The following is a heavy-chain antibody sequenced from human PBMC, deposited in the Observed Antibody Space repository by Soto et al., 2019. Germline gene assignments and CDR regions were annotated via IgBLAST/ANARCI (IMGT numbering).Heavy chain of an antibody. V-gene: IGHV1-2*04. CDR3: ARTKGTGYFSYGMDV. Sequence: QVQLVQSGAEVKKPGASVKVSCKASGYTFTGYYMHWVRQAPGQGLEWMGWINPNSGGTNYAQKFQGWVTMTRDTSISTAYMELCRLRSDDTAVYYCARTKGTGYFSYGMDVWGQGTTVTVSS. CDR1: GYTFTGYY. CDR2: INPNSGGT. J-gene: IGHJ6*02. D-gene: IGHD3-9*01.